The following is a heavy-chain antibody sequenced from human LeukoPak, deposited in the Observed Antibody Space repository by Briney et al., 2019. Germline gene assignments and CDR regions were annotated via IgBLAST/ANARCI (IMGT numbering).Heavy chain of an antibody. V-gene: IGHV1-69*04. Sequence: GSSVKVSCKASGGTFSSYAISWVRQAPGQGLEWMGRIIPILGIANYAQKFQGRVTMTTDTSTSTAYMELRSLRSDDTAVYYCARDKTPIKIRYFDWFGLVAFDIWGQGTMVTVSS. CDR3: ARDKTPIKIRYFDWFGLVAFDI. J-gene: IGHJ3*02. D-gene: IGHD3-9*01. CDR2: IIPILGIA. CDR1: GGTFSSYA.